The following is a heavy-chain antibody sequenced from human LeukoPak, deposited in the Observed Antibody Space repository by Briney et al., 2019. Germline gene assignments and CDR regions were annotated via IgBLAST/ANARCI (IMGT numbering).Heavy chain of an antibody. J-gene: IGHJ4*02. D-gene: IGHD5-18*01. CDR2: INAGNGNT. CDR1: GYTFTSYA. Sequence: ASVKVSCKASGYTFTSYAMRWVRQAPGQRLEWMGWINAGNGNTKYSQKFQGRVTITRDTSASTAYMELSSLRSEDTAVYYCARDHPVQLWLLGYWGQGTLVTVSS. CDR3: ARDHPVQLWLLGY. V-gene: IGHV1-3*01.